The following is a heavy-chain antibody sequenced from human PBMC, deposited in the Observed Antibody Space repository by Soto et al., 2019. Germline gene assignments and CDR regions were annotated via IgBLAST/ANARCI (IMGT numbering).Heavy chain of an antibody. V-gene: IGHV3-48*03. Sequence: PGGSLRLSCAASGFSFSSCEMSWVRQAPGKGLEWVSYISGSGTSTQYSDSVKGRFTISRDNAKNSLHLQMNSLGAEDTAVYYCASKTVTHGYHYYDYWGQGTLVTVSS. CDR2: ISGSGTST. J-gene: IGHJ4*02. CDR1: GFSFSSCE. CDR3: ASKTVTHGYHYYDY. D-gene: IGHD5-18*01.